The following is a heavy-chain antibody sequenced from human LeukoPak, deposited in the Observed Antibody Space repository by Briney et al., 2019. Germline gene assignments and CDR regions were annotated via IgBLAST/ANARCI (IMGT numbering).Heavy chain of an antibody. Sequence: PGGPLRLSCAASGFTFINYWMSWVRQAPGKGLEWVANIKQDGSEKYYVDSVKDRFTSSRDNAKNSLYLQMKSLRAEDAAVYYCTRETWYIDGGGQGSLVTVSS. CDR1: GFTFINYW. CDR2: IKQDGSEK. J-gene: IGHJ4*02. V-gene: IGHV3-7*01. CDR3: TRETWYIDG.